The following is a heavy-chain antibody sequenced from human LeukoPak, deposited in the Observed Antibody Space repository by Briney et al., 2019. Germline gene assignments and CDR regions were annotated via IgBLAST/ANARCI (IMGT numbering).Heavy chain of an antibody. D-gene: IGHD6-19*01. CDR3: TRPVVGSSGWYRHYYYYMDV. Sequence: GGSLRLSCTASGFTFDDYAMSWVRQASGKGLEWVGRIRSKANSYATAYAASVKGRFTISRDDSKNTAYLQMNSLKTEDTAVYYCTRPVVGSSGWYRHYYYYMDVWGKGTTVTVSS. CDR2: IRSKANSYAT. J-gene: IGHJ6*03. V-gene: IGHV3-73*01. CDR1: GFTFDDYA.